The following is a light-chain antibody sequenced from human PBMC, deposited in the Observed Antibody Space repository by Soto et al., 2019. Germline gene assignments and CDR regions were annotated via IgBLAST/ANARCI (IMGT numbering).Light chain of an antibody. J-gene: IGKJ1*01. CDR2: GAS. V-gene: IGKV3-20*01. Sequence: EIVLTQSPGTLSLSPGDRATLSCRASQSVSSNFLAWYQQKPGQAPRLLIYGASIRATGIPDRFSGSGSGTDFTLTIRRMEPEDFAMYFCQQYCSSPRTFGQGTKVEIK. CDR1: QSVSSNF. CDR3: QQYCSSPRT.